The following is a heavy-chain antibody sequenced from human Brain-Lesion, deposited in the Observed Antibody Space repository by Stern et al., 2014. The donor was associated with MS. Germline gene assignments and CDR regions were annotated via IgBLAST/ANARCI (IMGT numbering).Heavy chain of an antibody. CDR1: GFSFSTYA. J-gene: IGHJ1*01. CDR2: ISGRGGPT. Sequence: EDQMVESGGGLVQPGGSLRLSCAASGFSFSTYAMSWVRQTPGKGLQWVSGISGRGGPTYYGGSGKGRFTISRDKSKNTLYLQMDSLRADDTAVYYCAKWPHHIAVAGTRYFQHWGQGTLVTVSS. CDR3: AKWPHHIAVAGTRYFQH. V-gene: IGHV3-23*04. D-gene: IGHD6-19*01.